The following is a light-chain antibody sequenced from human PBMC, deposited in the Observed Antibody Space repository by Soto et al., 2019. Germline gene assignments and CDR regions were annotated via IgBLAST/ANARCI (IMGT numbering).Light chain of an antibody. V-gene: IGKV4-1*01. CDR1: QSVLYNSKNY. Sequence: DIVMTQTPDSLAVSLCERATINCKSSQSVLYNSKNYLAWYQQKPGQPPKVIMYWASTREFGVPDRFSGSGSGTDFTLTITNVQAEDVAVYYCQQFYSTPLIFGGGTKVEIK. CDR3: QQFYSTPLI. CDR2: WAS. J-gene: IGKJ4*01.